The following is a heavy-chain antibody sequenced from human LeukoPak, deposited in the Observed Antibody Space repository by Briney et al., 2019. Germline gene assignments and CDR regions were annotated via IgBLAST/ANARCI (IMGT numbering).Heavy chain of an antibody. Sequence: SETLSLTCAVSGGSISSSNWWSWVRQPPGKGLEWIGEIYHSGSTNYNPSLKSRVTISVDKSKNQFSLKLSSVTAADTAVYYCARDRIVVVPAAMDYYYYGMDVWGKGTTVIVSS. CDR3: ARDRIVVVPAAMDYYYYGMDV. D-gene: IGHD2-2*01. CDR2: IYHSGST. J-gene: IGHJ6*04. V-gene: IGHV4-4*02. CDR1: GGSISSSNW.